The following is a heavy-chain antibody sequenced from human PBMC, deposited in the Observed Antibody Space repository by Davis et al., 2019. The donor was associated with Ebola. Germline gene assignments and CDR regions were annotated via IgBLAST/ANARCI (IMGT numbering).Heavy chain of an antibody. CDR3: ARGGDIVVVPAASLDY. Sequence: ASVKVSCKASGYTFTSYGISWVRQAPGQGLEWMGWINPNSGGTNYAQKFQGWVTMTRDTSISTAYMALSRLRSDDTAVYYCARGGDIVVVPAASLDYWGQGTLVTVSS. J-gene: IGHJ4*02. CDR1: GYTFTSYG. CDR2: INPNSGGT. V-gene: IGHV1-2*04. D-gene: IGHD2-2*01.